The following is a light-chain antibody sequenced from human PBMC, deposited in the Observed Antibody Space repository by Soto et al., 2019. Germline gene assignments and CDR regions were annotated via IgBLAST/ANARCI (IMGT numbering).Light chain of an antibody. V-gene: IGKV3-11*01. CDR2: GAF. J-gene: IGKJ2*01. Sequence: EIVLTQSPATLSLSPGERATLSCRASQSVSSYLAWYQQKPGQAPRLLIYGAFNRAAGIPARFSGSGSGTDFTLTISSLEPEDSAVYYCHQYHSWPPGPFGQGTKVDIK. CDR3: HQYHSWPPGP. CDR1: QSVSSY.